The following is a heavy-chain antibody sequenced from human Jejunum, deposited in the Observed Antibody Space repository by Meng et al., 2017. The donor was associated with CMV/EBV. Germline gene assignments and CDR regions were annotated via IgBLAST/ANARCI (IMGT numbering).Heavy chain of an antibody. J-gene: IGHJ4*02. CDR3: AREHYANPGY. Sequence: VSGRGLVKPGGHLDFASAGCGFTFSDHYMGWRRHGPGKGLKWVSFIGTRSKYIGYADSVKGRFTISRDDAQNSLYLQMNSLRAEDTAVYYCAREHYANPGYWGQGTLVTVSS. CDR1: GFTFSDHY. D-gene: IGHD3-16*01. V-gene: IGHV3-11*05. CDR2: IGTRSKYI.